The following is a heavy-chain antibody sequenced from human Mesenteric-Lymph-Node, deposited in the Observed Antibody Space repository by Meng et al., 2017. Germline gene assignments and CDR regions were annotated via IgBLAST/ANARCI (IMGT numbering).Heavy chain of an antibody. D-gene: IGHD3-9*01. CDR3: ARLDQALDY. CDR2: IHYSGST. Sequence: QLNKPGPCLLHPSGTLDLTCFFSGSSINNGVWWSWFRQAPGRGLELIGEIHYSGSTHYNPSLQSRVTMSVDKSKNQFSLNLKSMTAADTAVYYCARLDQALDYWGQGTLVTVSS. V-gene: IGHV4-4*02. J-gene: IGHJ4*02. CDR1: GSSINNGVW.